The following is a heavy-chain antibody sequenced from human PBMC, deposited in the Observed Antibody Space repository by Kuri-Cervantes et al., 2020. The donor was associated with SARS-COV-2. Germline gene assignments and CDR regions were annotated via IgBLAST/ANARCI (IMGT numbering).Heavy chain of an antibody. CDR3: AREDSSGYYFDY. CDR1: GGSISSGSYY. J-gene: IGHJ4*02. Sequence: SCTVSGGSISSGSYYWIWNRQPAGKGLEWIGRIYTSGSINYNPSPKSLVTISVDTSKNQFSLKLSSVTAADTAVYYCAREDSSGYYFDYWGQGTLVTVSS. CDR2: IYTSGSI. D-gene: IGHD3-22*01. V-gene: IGHV4-61*02.